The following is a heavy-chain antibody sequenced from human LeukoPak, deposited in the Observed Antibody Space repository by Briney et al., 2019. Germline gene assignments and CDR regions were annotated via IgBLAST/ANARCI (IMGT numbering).Heavy chain of an antibody. J-gene: IGHJ4*02. CDR2: INYSWAT. CDR3: ARHKGTEVAIPPLLDH. CDR1: GASINNFNYY. Sequence: SETLSLTCTVSGASINNFNYYWGWVRPPPGQGLVWIGSINYSWATYYNASLQSRVTISVDTSENQLSLHVNSVTAADTAVYYCARHKGTEVAIPPLLDHWGQGTLVTVSS. D-gene: IGHD2-21*01. V-gene: IGHV4-39*01.